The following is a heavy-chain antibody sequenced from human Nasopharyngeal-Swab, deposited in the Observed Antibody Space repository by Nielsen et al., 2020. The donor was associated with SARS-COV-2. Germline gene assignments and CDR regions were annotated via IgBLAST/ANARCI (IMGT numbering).Heavy chain of an antibody. D-gene: IGHD3-22*01. CDR2: INWNGGST. J-gene: IGHJ3*02. Sequence: GGSLRLSCAASGFTFDDYGMSWVRQAPGKGLEWVSGINWNGGSTGYADSVKGRFTISRDDAKNSLYLQMNSLRAEDTALYHCARDFPAYYYDSSGPGRAAFDIWGQGTVVTVSS. V-gene: IGHV3-20*01. CDR1: GFTFDDYG. CDR3: ARDFPAYYYDSSGPGRAAFDI.